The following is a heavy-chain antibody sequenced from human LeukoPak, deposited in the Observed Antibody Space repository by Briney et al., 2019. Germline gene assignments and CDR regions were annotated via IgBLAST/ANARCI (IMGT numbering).Heavy chain of an antibody. Sequence: GASVKVSCKASGYTFTSYDINWVRQATGQGLEWMGWMNPNSGNTGYAQKFQGRVTITRNTSISTAYMELRSLRSDDTAVYYCAREPYYYDSSEDYWGQGTLVTVSS. CDR3: AREPYYYDSSEDY. CDR2: MNPNSGNT. V-gene: IGHV1-8*03. CDR1: GYTFTSYD. D-gene: IGHD3-22*01. J-gene: IGHJ4*02.